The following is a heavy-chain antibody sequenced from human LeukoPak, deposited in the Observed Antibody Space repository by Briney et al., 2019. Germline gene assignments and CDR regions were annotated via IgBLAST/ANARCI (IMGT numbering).Heavy chain of an antibody. J-gene: IGHJ4*02. Sequence: ASVKVSCKASGYTFTSYDINWVRQAAGQGIEWMGWMNPNRGNTGYAQKFQGRVTLTRNTSISTAYMELSSLRSEDTAVYYCARGSDSSGYSIDYWGQGTLVTVSS. D-gene: IGHD3-22*01. CDR3: ARGSDSSGYSIDY. CDR1: GYTFTSYD. CDR2: MNPNRGNT. V-gene: IGHV1-8*01.